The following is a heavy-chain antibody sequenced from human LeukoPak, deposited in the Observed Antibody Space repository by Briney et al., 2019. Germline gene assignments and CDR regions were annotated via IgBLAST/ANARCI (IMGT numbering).Heavy chain of an antibody. CDR2: IWYDGSDK. CDR1: AFTFSTHG. CDR3: AKRRAYYYESSGYYYFDY. D-gene: IGHD3-22*01. V-gene: IGHV3-33*06. Sequence: GRSLRLSCAASAFTFSTHGMHWVRQAPGKGLEWVAVIWYDGSDKYYADSVKGRFTISRDNSKNRLYLQMNSLRAEDTAVYYCAKRRAYYYESSGYYYFDYWGQGTLVTGSS. J-gene: IGHJ4*02.